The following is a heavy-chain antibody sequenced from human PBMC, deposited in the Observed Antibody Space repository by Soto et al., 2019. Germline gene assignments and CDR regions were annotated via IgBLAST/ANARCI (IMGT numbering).Heavy chain of an antibody. CDR1: GFTFSRFG. CDR3: ARDDDNPDNGLDF. V-gene: IGHV3-33*01. J-gene: IGHJ4*02. Sequence: QVQLVEAGGGVVQPGGSLRLSCTASGFTFSRFGLHWAGRAPAKGLEWVEVVNAGGEQHYGDSVKGSFTISRDNSKNTLYLQMDSLRADDTAVYYCARDDDNPDNGLDFWGQGTLVTVSS. CDR2: VNAGGEQ. D-gene: IGHD1-1*01.